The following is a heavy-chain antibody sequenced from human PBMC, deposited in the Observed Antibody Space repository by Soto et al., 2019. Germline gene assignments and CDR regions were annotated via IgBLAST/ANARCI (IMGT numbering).Heavy chain of an antibody. D-gene: IGHD2-2*01. J-gene: IGHJ4*02. Sequence: ASVKVSCKASGYTFTSYGISWVRQAPGQGLEWMGWISAYNGNTNYAQKLQGRVTMTTDTSTSTAYMEPRSLRSDDTAVYYCARVRRYCSSTSCPRDYWGQGTLVTVSS. CDR2: ISAYNGNT. CDR3: ARVRRYCSSTSCPRDY. CDR1: GYTFTSYG. V-gene: IGHV1-18*01.